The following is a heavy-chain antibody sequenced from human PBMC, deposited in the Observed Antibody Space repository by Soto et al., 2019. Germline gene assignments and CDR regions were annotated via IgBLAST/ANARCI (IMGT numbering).Heavy chain of an antibody. CDR1: GGSTSSGGYY. Sequence: QVQLQESGPGLVKPSQTLSLTCTVSGGSTSSGGYYWSWLRQHPGKGLEWIGYIYYSGSTYYNPSLKSRVTISVDTSKTQFSLKLSFVTAADTAVYYCAREVSNYRAFDIWGQGTMVTVSS. CDR3: AREVSNYRAFDI. D-gene: IGHD4-4*01. V-gene: IGHV4-31*03. J-gene: IGHJ3*02. CDR2: IYYSGST.